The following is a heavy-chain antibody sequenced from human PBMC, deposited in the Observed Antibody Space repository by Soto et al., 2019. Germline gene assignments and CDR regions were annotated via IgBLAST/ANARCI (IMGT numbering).Heavy chain of an antibody. CDR1: GFTFDNYY. CDR3: ARGPDYELIDD. J-gene: IGHJ4*02. D-gene: IGHD4-17*01. CDR2: IRQDGGEL. Sequence: EVQLVESGGGLVQPGGSLRLSCTASGFTFDNYYMYWVRQAPGKGLEWVANIRQDGGELYYVDSVKGRFTISRDNTRNSVYLQMTSLRAKDTAVYFCARGPDYELIDDWGQGTLVTVSS. V-gene: IGHV3-7*04.